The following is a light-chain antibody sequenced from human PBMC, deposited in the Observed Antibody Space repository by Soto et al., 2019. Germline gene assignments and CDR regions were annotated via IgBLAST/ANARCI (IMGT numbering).Light chain of an antibody. CDR3: QQSYSTPPT. V-gene: IGKV1-39*01. Sequence: DIQMNQSQFSLSACVGDRVALTCMASQSISRDLNWYQQKPGKAPKLLIYDASSLESGVPSRFSGSGSGTEFTLTISSLQPEDFATYYCQQSYSTPPTFGGGTKVDIK. CDR1: QSISRD. J-gene: IGKJ4*01. CDR2: DAS.